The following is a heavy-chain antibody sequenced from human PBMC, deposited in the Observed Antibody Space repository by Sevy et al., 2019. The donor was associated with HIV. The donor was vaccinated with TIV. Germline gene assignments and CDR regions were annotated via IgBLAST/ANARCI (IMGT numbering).Heavy chain of an antibody. Sequence: SETLSLTCTVSGGSISSYYWSWIRQPAGKGLERIGRIYTSGSTNYNPSLKSRVTMSVDTSKNQFSLKLSSVTAADTAVYYCAREDWNNLSGYYYGMDVWGQGTTVTVSS. CDR2: IYTSGST. CDR1: GGSISSYY. J-gene: IGHJ6*02. CDR3: AREDWNNLSGYYYGMDV. V-gene: IGHV4-4*07. D-gene: IGHD1-1*01.